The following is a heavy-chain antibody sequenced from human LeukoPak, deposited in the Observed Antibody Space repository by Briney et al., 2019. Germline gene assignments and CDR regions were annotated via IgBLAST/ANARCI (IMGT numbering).Heavy chain of an antibody. CDR2: LSYDGSIK. Sequence: GRSLRLSCAASGFTFSNFGMHWVRQAPGKGLEWVAVLSYDGSIKYYADSVKGRFTISRDNSKNTLYLQMNSLRAEDTAVYYCARDRQYFDFWSGYYAYWGQGTLVTVSS. J-gene: IGHJ4*02. D-gene: IGHD3-3*01. V-gene: IGHV3-30*01. CDR1: GFTFSNFG. CDR3: ARDRQYFDFWSGYYAY.